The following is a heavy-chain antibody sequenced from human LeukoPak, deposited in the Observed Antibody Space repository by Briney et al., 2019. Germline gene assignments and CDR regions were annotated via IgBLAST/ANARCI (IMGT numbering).Heavy chain of an antibody. D-gene: IGHD1-26*01. J-gene: IGHJ3*02. V-gene: IGHV1-2*02. CDR2: IDPNSGGT. CDR1: GYTFTGYY. CDR3: ATPRGSSGAFDI. Sequence: ASVKVSCKASGYTFTGYYMHWVRQAPGQGLEWMGWIDPNSGGTNYAQKFQGRVTMTRDTSISTAYMELSRLRSDDTAVYYCATPRGSSGAFDIWGQGTMVTVSS.